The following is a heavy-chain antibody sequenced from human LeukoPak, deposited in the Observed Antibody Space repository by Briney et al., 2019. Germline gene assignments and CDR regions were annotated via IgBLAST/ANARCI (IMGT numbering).Heavy chain of an antibody. J-gene: IGHJ4*02. CDR3: ARTYYDYVWGSYRFYYFDY. D-gene: IGHD3-16*02. V-gene: IGHV3-53*01. Sequence: GGSLRLSCAASGFTFSSYWMHWVRHAPGKGLEWVSVIYSGGSTYYADSVKGRFTISRDNSKNTLYLQMNSLRAEDTAVYYCARTYYDYVWGSYRFYYFDYWGQGTLVTVSS. CDR1: GFTFSSYW. CDR2: IYSGGST.